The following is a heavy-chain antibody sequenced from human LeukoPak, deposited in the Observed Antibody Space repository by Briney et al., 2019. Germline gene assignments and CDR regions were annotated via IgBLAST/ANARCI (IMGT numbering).Heavy chain of an antibody. J-gene: IGHJ5*02. Sequence: SETLSLTCAVYGGSFSGYYWSWIRQPPGKGPEWIGEINSSGSTNYNPSLKSRVTISVDTSKNQFSLKLSSVTAADTAVYYCARHGRAAPPRGAWGQGTLVTVSS. D-gene: IGHD3-10*02. V-gene: IGHV4-34*01. CDR1: GGSFSGYY. CDR3: ARHGRAAPPRGA. CDR2: INSSGST.